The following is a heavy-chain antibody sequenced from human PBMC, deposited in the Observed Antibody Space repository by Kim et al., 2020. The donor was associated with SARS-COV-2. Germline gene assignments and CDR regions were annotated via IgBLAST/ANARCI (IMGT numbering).Heavy chain of an antibody. J-gene: IGHJ5*02. CDR3: ASGIWFDP. CDR2: INHSGST. Sequence: SETLSLTCAVYGGSFSGYYWSWIRQPPGKGLEWIGEINHSGSTNYNPSLKSRVTISVDTSKNQFSLKLSSVTAADTAVYYCASGIWFDPWGQGTLVTVSS. V-gene: IGHV4-34*01. CDR1: GGSFSGYY.